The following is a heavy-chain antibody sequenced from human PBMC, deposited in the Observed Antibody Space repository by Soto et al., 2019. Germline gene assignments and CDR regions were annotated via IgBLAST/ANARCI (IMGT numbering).Heavy chain of an antibody. CDR1: GGSISSGGYS. Sequence: PSETLSLTCAVSGGSISSGGYSWSWIRQPPGKGLEWIGDINHSGSTYYNPSLKSRVTISVDTSKNQFSLKLSSVTAADTAVYYCARGDYGDYGPYYYYYYMDVWGKGTTVTVSS. CDR3: ARGDYGDYGPYYYYYYMDV. V-gene: IGHV4-30-2*01. J-gene: IGHJ6*03. CDR2: INHSGST. D-gene: IGHD4-17*01.